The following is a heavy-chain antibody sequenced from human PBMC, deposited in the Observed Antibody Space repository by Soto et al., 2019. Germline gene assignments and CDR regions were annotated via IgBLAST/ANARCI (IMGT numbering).Heavy chain of an antibody. Sequence: EVQLVESGGGLVKAGGSLRLSYAASGFTFRTHTLLWVRQAPGKGLEWVSSISTGGTYLEYAHSVKGRFTISRDDAKDSVLLQMNSLKTDDTAVYYCVKGGEDITSPYGMDVWGQGTTVTVSS. V-gene: IGHV3-21*02. CDR1: GFTFRTHT. CDR2: ISTGGTYL. D-gene: IGHD3-16*01. J-gene: IGHJ6*02. CDR3: VKGGEDITSPYGMDV.